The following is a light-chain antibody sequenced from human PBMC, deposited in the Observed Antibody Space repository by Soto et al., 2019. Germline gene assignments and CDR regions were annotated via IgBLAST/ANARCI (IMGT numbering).Light chain of an antibody. CDR1: SSDIGVYNY. CDR3: SSFTTASTLV. CDR2: EVN. Sequence: QSALTQPAAVSGSPGQSITISCTGTSSDIGVYNYVTWYQQHPGKAPKLVIYEVNNRPSGVSDRFSGSKSDNTASLTISWRQADDEADYYCSSFTTASTLVFGTGTKVTVL. J-gene: IGLJ1*01. V-gene: IGLV2-14*01.